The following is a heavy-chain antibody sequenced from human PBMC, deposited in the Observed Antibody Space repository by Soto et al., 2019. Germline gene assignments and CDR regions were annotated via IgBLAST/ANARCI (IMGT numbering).Heavy chain of an antibody. V-gene: IGHV3-15*01. CDR3: AAMSAHSSVSFDH. Sequence: VQLVESGGGLVKPGGSLRLSCAASGFTFNNAWMSWVRQAPGKGLEWVGRVKSKTEGGTVDYAAPVKGRFSISRDDSTNTLYVQMNSLKTEDTAVYYCAAMSAHSSVSFDHWGQGTLVTVSS. J-gene: IGHJ4*02. CDR1: GFTFNNAW. D-gene: IGHD3-22*01. CDR2: VKSKTEGGTV.